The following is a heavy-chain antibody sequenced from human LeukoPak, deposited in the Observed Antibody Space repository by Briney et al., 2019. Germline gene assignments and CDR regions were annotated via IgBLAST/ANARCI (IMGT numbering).Heavy chain of an antibody. CDR3: ARDEDWSGYYGAFDI. J-gene: IGHJ3*02. CDR1: GFTFSTYW. CDR2: INSDGSST. Sequence: GGSLRLSCAASGFTFSTYWMHWVRQAPGKGLVWVSRINSDGSSTSYADSVKGRFTISRDNAKNTLYLQMNSLRAEDTAVYCCARDEDWSGYYGAFDIWGQGTMVTVSS. V-gene: IGHV3-74*01. D-gene: IGHD3-3*01.